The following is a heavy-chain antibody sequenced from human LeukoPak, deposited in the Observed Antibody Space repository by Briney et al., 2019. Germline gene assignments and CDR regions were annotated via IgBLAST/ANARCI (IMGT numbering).Heavy chain of an antibody. J-gene: IGHJ3*02. CDR1: GGSISSYY. CDR3: ARVEGFKPVAGPDAFDI. D-gene: IGHD6-19*01. V-gene: IGHV4-59*01. Sequence: SETLSLTCTVSGGSISSYYWSWIRQPPGKGLERIGYIYYSGSTNYNPSLKSRVTISVDTSKNQFSLKLSSVTAADTAVYYCARVEGFKPVAGPDAFDIWGQGTMVTVSS. CDR2: IYYSGST.